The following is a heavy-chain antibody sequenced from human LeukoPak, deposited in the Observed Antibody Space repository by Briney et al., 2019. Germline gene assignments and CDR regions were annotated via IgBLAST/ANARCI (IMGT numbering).Heavy chain of an antibody. CDR1: GYTFTSYD. Sequence: ASVKVSCKASGYTFTSYDINWVRQATGQGLEWMGWMNPNSGNTGYAQKFQGRVTMTRDMSTSTVYMELSSLRSEDTAVYYCARGRILWFGELSPFDYWGQGTLVTVSS. D-gene: IGHD3-10*01. CDR2: MNPNSGNT. CDR3: ARGRILWFGELSPFDY. J-gene: IGHJ4*02. V-gene: IGHV1-8*02.